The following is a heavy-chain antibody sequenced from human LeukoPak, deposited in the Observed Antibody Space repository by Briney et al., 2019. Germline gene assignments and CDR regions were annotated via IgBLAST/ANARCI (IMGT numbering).Heavy chain of an antibody. CDR3: AREGGSSGYSYGYNWFAP. CDR1: GYIFTSYA. CDR2: INTNTGNP. D-gene: IGHD5-18*01. V-gene: IGHV7-4-1*02. Sequence: ASVKVSCKASGYIFTSYAMNWVRQAPGQGLEWMGWINTNTGNPTYAQGFTGRFVFSLDTSVNTAYLQISSLKVDDTAVCYCAREGGSSGYSYGYNWFAPWGQGTLVTVSS. J-gene: IGHJ5*02.